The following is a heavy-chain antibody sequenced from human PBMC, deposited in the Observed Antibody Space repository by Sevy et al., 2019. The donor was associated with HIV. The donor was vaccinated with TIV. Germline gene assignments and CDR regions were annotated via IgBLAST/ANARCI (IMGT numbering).Heavy chain of an antibody. Sequence: SETLSLTCNVSDGSIRKYYWNWIRQPPGKGLEWIGNVYYTGTAKYNPSLKSRVSISVDTSKNQFSLRLSSVTAADTAVYYCARDRGLRVPEYYCDSWGQGLLVTVSS. V-gene: IGHV4-59*01. CDR2: VYYTGTA. D-gene: IGHD3-10*01. CDR1: DGSIRKYY. CDR3: ARDRGLRVPEYYCDS. J-gene: IGHJ4*02.